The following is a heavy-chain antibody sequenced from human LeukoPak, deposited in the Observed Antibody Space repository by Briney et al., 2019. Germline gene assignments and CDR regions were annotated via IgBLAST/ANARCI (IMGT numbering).Heavy chain of an antibody. V-gene: IGHV3-30*04. CDR3: AREETQYGGFFDY. D-gene: IGHD5-12*01. J-gene: IGHJ4*02. CDR2: ISYDGSDK. CDR1: GFTFSTYV. Sequence: GGSLRLSCAASGFTFSTYVMHWVRQAPGKGLEWVAVISYDGSDKYYADSVKGRFTISRDNSKNTVYLQMNSLRAEDTAVYYCAREETQYGGFFDYWGQGTLVTVSS.